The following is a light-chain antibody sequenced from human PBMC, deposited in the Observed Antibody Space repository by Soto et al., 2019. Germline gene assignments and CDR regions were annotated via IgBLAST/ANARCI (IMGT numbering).Light chain of an antibody. J-gene: IGKJ1*01. CDR2: GAS. CDR3: QQDDTWPRT. V-gene: IGKV3-15*01. Sequence: EIVMTQSPASLSVPPGERATLSCRASQSVSTNFAWYLQKPGQATRLLIYGASTRATAVPARFTASGSGTEFTLTISSLQSDDFGVYYCQQDDTWPRTFGQGTKVEIK. CDR1: QSVSTN.